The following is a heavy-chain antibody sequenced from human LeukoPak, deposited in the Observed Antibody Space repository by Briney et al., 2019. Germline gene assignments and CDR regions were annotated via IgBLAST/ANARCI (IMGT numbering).Heavy chain of an antibody. V-gene: IGHV3-53*01. J-gene: IGHJ5*02. CDR1: GFIVRSNY. D-gene: IGHD3-10*01. Sequence: GGSLRLSCAVSGFIVRSNYMSWVRQAPGKGLEWVAVIYSEGTTYYTDSVKGRFTISRDNSKNTVYLQMNSLRAEDTAVYYCARGYGSGSYYNTWGQGTLVTVSS. CDR3: ARGYGSGSYYNT. CDR2: IYSEGTT.